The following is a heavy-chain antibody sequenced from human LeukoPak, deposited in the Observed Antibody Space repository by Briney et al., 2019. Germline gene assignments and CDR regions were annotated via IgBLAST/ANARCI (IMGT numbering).Heavy chain of an antibody. D-gene: IGHD4-17*01. CDR3: ARDPNGDYIGAFDM. CDR2: IRGSGGGT. J-gene: IGHJ3*02. CDR1: GFIFCNYA. V-gene: IGHV3-23*01. Sequence: AGGSLRLSCAASGFIFCNYALMWLRQSPGKGLEWVSAIRGSGGGTFYADSVKGRFTISRDNSKNTLYLQMNDLRAEDSAVDYCARDPNGDYIGAFDMWGRGTLVTVSS.